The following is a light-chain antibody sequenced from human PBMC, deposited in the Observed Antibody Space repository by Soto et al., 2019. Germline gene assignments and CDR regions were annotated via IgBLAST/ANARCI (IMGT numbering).Light chain of an antibody. Sequence: SYELTQPPSVSVAPGKTARITCGGNNIGSKSVHWYQQKPGQAPVLVIYYDSVRPSGIPERFSGSNSGNTATLTISRVEAGDEADYYCQVWDSSSDHPYVVFGGGTKRTVL. CDR1: NIGSKS. V-gene: IGLV3-21*04. CDR2: YDS. CDR3: QVWDSSSDHPYVV. J-gene: IGLJ2*01.